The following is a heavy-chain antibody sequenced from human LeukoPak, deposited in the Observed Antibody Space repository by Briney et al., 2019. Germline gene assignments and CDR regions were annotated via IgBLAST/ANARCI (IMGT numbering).Heavy chain of an antibody. Sequence: PGGSLRLSCAASGFTFDDYGMSWVRQAPGKGLEWVSGINWNGGSTGYADSVKGRFTISRDNAKNSLYLQMNSLRAEDTAVYYCATERAGERPRPLLSYYYMDVWGKGTTVTISS. D-gene: IGHD3-16*01. CDR3: ATERAGERPRPLLSYYYMDV. CDR1: GFTFDDYG. J-gene: IGHJ6*03. V-gene: IGHV3-20*04. CDR2: INWNGGST.